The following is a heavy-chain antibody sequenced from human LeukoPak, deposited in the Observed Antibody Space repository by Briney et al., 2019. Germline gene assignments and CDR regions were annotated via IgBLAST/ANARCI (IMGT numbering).Heavy chain of an antibody. CDR3: ARDRREGDYPYDY. D-gene: IGHD4-17*01. V-gene: IGHV3-11*01. CDR1: GFTFSDYY. CDR2: ISSSGSTI. J-gene: IGHJ4*02. Sequence: GSLRLSCAASGFTFSDYYMSWIRQAPGKGLEWVSYISSSGSTIYYADSVKGRFTISRDNAKNSLYLQMNSLRAEGTAVYYCARDRREGDYPYDYWGQGALVTVSS.